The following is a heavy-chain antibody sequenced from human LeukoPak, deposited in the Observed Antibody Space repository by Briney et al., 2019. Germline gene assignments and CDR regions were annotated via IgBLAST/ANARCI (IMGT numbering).Heavy chain of an antibody. CDR1: GYTFSSHY. D-gene: IGHD3-22*01. V-gene: IGHV1-46*01. CDR2: INPSGGST. CDR3: ARAMFYFDSSGYWPSGY. Sequence: GASVKVSCKASGYTFSSHYMHWVRPAAGQGLEGMGIINPSGGSTSYAQKFQGRVTMTRDTSTSTVYMELSSLRSEDTAVYYCARAMFYFDSSGYWPSGYWGQGTLVTVSS. J-gene: IGHJ4*02.